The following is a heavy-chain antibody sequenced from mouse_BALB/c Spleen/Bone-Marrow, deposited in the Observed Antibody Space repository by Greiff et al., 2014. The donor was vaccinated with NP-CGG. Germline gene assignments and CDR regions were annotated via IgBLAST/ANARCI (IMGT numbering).Heavy chain of an antibody. Sequence: LQQSGSELVRPGASVKLSCKASGYTFTSYWMHWVKQRHGQGLEWIGNIYPGSGSTNYHEKFKSKGTLTVDTSSSTAYMHLSSLTSEDSAVYYCTREDYRYDWFAYWGQGTLVTVSA. J-gene: IGHJ3*01. D-gene: IGHD2-14*01. CDR2: IYPGSGST. CDR3: TREDYRYDWFAY. V-gene: IGHV1S22*01. CDR1: GYTFTSYW.